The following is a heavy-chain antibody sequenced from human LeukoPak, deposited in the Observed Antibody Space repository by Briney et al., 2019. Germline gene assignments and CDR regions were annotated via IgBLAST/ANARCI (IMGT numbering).Heavy chain of an antibody. Sequence: PSETLSLTCTVSGGSISRYYWSWIRQPPGKGLEWIGYIYYSGSTNYNPSLKSRVTISVDTSKNQFSLKLSSVTDADTAVYYCARGNIVATVIDYWGQGTLVTVSS. J-gene: IGHJ4*02. CDR2: IYYSGST. CDR3: ARGNIVATVIDY. V-gene: IGHV4-59*01. D-gene: IGHD5-12*01. CDR1: GGSISRYY.